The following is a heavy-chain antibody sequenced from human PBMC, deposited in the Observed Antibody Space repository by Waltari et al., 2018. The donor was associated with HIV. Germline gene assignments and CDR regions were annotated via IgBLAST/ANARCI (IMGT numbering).Heavy chain of an antibody. CDR1: GGSLSSYY. D-gene: IGHD3-22*01. V-gene: IGHV4-59*01. J-gene: IGHJ3*02. CDR3: AKAPIYYDSSSGAFDI. CDR2: TSYSGST. Sequence: QVQLQESGPGLVKPSETLSLTCTVSGGSLSSYYWSWIRQPPGKGLEWIAYTSYSGSTNYNPSLKSRVTISLDTSKNQFSLKLTSVTAADTAVYYCAKAPIYYDSSSGAFDIWGQGTMVTVSS.